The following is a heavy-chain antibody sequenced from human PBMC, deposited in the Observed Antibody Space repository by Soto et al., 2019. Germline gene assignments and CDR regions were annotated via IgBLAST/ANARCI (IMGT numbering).Heavy chain of an antibody. V-gene: IGHV3-23*01. CDR1: GFTFSSYA. CDR2: ISGSGDST. J-gene: IGHJ4*02. Sequence: GGSLRLSCAASGFTFSSYAMSWVRQAPGKGLESVSAISGSGDSTYYADSVTGRFTISRDNSKNTLHLQMNSLRAEDTAVYYCARDGRRFLEWLLYADYWGQGTLVTVSS. D-gene: IGHD3-3*01. CDR3: ARDGRRFLEWLLYADY.